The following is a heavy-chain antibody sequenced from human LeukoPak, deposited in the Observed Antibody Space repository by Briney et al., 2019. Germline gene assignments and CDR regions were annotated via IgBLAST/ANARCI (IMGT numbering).Heavy chain of an antibody. Sequence: PGRSLRLSCAASGFTFSSYDMHWVRQAPGKGLEWAAVISYDGSNKYYADSVKGRFTISRDNSKNTLYLQMNSLRAEDTAVYYCAKDRSLSVRHLDYWGQGTLVTVSS. CDR3: AKDRSLSVRHLDY. CDR1: GFTFSSYD. J-gene: IGHJ4*02. V-gene: IGHV3-30*18. D-gene: IGHD1-1*01. CDR2: ISYDGSNK.